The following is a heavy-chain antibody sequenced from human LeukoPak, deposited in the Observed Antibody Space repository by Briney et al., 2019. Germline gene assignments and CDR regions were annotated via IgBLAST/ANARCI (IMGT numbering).Heavy chain of an antibody. CDR3: ARRYCSSTSCYAFDC. CDR1: GGSFSGYH. V-gene: IGHV4-34*01. D-gene: IGHD2-2*01. Sequence: SETLSLTCAVYGGSFSGYHWSWIRQPPGKGLEWIGEINHSGSTNYNPSLKSRVTISVDTSKNQFSLKLSSVTAADTAVYYCARRYCSSTSCYAFDCWGQGTLVTVSS. CDR2: INHSGST. J-gene: IGHJ4*02.